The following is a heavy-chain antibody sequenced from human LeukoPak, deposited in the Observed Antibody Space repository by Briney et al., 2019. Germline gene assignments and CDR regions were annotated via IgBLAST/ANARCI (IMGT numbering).Heavy chain of an antibody. Sequence: PGGSLRLSCAASGFTLSSYGMHWVRQAPGGGLEWVAGISYDGSHKNYVDSVKGRFTISRENSNNTLYLHVNSLRAEHTAVYYCAREAPYYYGAGSYYTAWGQGTLVTVSS. J-gene: IGHJ4*02. CDR2: ISYDGSHK. CDR3: AREAPYYYGAGSYYTA. CDR1: GFTLSSYG. D-gene: IGHD3-10*01. V-gene: IGHV3-30*03.